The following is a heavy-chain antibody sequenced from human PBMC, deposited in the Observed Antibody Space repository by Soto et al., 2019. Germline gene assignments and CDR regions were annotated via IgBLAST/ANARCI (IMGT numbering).Heavy chain of an antibody. D-gene: IGHD2-21*01. J-gene: IGHJ5*02. CDR3: VRDXXGAYXLGWFGP. CDR1: GDSISRGGYY. CDR2: IYHSGST. Sequence: QVQLQESGPGLVKPSQTLSLSCTVSGDSISRGGYYWNWIRQHPREGLEWIGYIYHSGSTNYNPSLKSRVTISVDTSKNQLSLELTNVTAADTXXYYXVRDXXGAYXLGWFGPWGQGILVTVSS. V-gene: IGHV4-31*03.